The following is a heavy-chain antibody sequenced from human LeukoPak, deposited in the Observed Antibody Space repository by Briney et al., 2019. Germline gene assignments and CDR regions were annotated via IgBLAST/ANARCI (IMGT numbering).Heavy chain of an antibody. CDR1: GGSISNYY. CDR2: VYYTGIT. CDR3: ARDSPVPNI. Sequence: PETLSLTCTVSGGSISNYYWSWIRQPPGKGLEWIGYVYYTGITDYNPSLRSRVTISVDSSKNQFSLNLRSVTAADTAIYYCARDSPVPNIWGQGTMVTVSS. V-gene: IGHV4-59*01. J-gene: IGHJ3*01.